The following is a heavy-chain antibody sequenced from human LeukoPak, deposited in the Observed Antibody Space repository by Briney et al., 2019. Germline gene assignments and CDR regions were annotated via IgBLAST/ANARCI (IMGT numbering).Heavy chain of an antibody. CDR1: GGSFSGYY. D-gene: IGHD2-15*01. CDR2: INHSGST. J-gene: IGHJ4*02. Sequence: SETLSLTCAVYGGSFSGYYWSWIRQPPGKGLEWIGEINHSGSTNYNPSLKSRVTISVDTSKNQFSLKLSSVTAADTAVYYCARGRSVEGYCSGGSCYCPFDYWGQGTLVTVSS. V-gene: IGHV4-34*01. CDR3: ARGRSVEGYCSGGSCYCPFDY.